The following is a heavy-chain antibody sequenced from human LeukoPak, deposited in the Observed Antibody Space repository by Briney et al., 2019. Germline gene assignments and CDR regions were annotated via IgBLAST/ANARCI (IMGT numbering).Heavy chain of an antibody. CDR3: ARDRGIAAAGPDDAFDI. D-gene: IGHD6-13*01. CDR2: IYTSGST. CDR1: GGSISSYY. V-gene: IGHV4-4*07. Sequence: SETLSLTCTVSGGSISSYYWSRIRQPAGKGLEWIGRIYTSGSTNYNPSPKSRVTMSVDTSKNQFSLKLSSVTAADTAVYYCARDRGIAAAGPDDAFDIWGQGTMVTVSS. J-gene: IGHJ3*02.